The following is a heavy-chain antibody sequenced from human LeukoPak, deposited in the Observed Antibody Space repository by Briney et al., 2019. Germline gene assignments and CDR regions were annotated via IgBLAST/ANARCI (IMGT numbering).Heavy chain of an antibody. J-gene: IGHJ4*02. CDR2: IKSITDGGTT. D-gene: IGHD3-10*01. CDR3: TATMVRGAPDY. V-gene: IGHV3-15*01. Sequence: GGSLRLSCAASGFTFSNAWMSWVRQAPGKGLEWVGRIKSITDGGTTDYAAPVKGRFTISRDDSKNTLYLQMNSLKTEDTSVYYCTATMVRGAPDYWGQGTLVTVSS. CDR1: GFTFSNAW.